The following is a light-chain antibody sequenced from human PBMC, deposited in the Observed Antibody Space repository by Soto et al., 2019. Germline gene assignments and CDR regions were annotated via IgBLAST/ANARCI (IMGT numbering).Light chain of an antibody. V-gene: IGLV2-23*01. Sequence: QSALTQPASVSGSPGQSITISCTGTSSDVGSYNLVSWYQQHPGKAPKLMIYEGSKRPLGVSNRFSGSKSGNTASLTISGLQAEDEADYYCCSYAGSSNVVFGGGTKVTVL. CDR1: SSDVGSYNL. CDR3: CSYAGSSNVV. J-gene: IGLJ2*01. CDR2: EGS.